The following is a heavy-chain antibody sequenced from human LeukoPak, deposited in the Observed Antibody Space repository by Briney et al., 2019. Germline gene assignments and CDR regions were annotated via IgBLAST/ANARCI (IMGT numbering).Heavy chain of an antibody. CDR1: GYEFTDYW. CDR3: ARHIGLTTRYFDY. D-gene: IGHD4/OR15-4a*01. V-gene: IGHV5-51*01. Sequence: GESLKISCEGSGYEFTDYWIAWVRQMPGKGLEWMGMIYPRDSDTRYSPSFQGHVTISADKSITTAYLQWSSLKASDTAMYYCARHIGLTTRYFDYWGQGTLVTVSS. J-gene: IGHJ4*02. CDR2: IYPRDSDT.